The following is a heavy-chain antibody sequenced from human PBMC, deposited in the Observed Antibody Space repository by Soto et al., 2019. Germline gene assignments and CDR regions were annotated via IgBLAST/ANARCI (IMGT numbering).Heavy chain of an antibody. CDR3: GSSAFFRM. D-gene: IGHD2-8*01. CDR2: INHIGNT. CDR1: GGSFTNYF. V-gene: IGHV4-34*01. Sequence: QVQLQQWGAGLLKPSETLSLTCAVYGGSFTNYFWSWIRQPSGKGLEWIGEINHIGNTNYNPSLKSRVTLSVDTSKTQISLKLTSLTAADPAVYFCGSSAFFRMWGQGTLVNVSS. J-gene: IGHJ4*02.